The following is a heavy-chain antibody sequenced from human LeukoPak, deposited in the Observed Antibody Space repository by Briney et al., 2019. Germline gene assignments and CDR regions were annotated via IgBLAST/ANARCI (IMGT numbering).Heavy chain of an antibody. CDR1: GGSFSGYY. V-gene: IGHV4-34*01. J-gene: IGHJ4*02. CDR2: INHSGST. Sequence: SETLSLTCAVYGGSFSGYYWSWIRQPPGKGLEWIGEINHSGSTNYNPSLKSRVTISVDTSKNQFSLKLSSATAADTAVYYCARGKYYGSGSSTFDYWGQGTLVTVSS. D-gene: IGHD3-10*01. CDR3: ARGKYYGSGSSTFDY.